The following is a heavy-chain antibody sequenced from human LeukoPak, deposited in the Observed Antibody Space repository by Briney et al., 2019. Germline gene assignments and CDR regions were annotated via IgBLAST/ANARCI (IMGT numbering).Heavy chain of an antibody. J-gene: IGHJ4*02. CDR1: GVSFSGYY. CDR3: ARWIDYGGNSCYFDY. CDR2: INHSGST. Sequence: SETLSLTCAVYGVSFSGYYWSWIRQPPGKGLGWLGEINHSGSTNYNPSLKSRVTISVDTSKNQFSLKLSSVTAADTAVYYCARWIDYGGNSCYFDYWGQGTLVTVSS. D-gene: IGHD4-23*01. V-gene: IGHV4-34*01.